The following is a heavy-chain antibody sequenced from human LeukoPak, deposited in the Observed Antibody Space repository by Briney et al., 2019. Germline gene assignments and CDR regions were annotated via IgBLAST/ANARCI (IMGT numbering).Heavy chain of an antibody. Sequence: QPSETLSLTCTVSGGSISSYYWSWIRQSPGKGLEWIGYIDYSGYTNYNPSLKSRVTISVDTSKNQFSLKLSSVTAADTAVYYCARDMTYYDSSGWDAFDIWGQGTMATVSS. CDR2: IDYSGYT. CDR3: ARDMTYYDSSGWDAFDI. J-gene: IGHJ3*02. V-gene: IGHV4-4*08. CDR1: GGSISSYY. D-gene: IGHD3-22*01.